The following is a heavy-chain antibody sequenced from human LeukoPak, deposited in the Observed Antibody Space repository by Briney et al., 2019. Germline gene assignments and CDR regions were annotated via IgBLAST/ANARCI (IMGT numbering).Heavy chain of an antibody. CDR2: ISSSNRYI. V-gene: IGHV3-21*04. Sequence: GGSLRLSCAASGFTFSSYSMNWVRQAPGKGLEWVSSISSSNRYIYYADSVKGRFTISRDNAKNSLYLQMNSLRAEDTALYYCAKDIRAIAVAGTVYWGQGTLVTVSS. CDR3: AKDIRAIAVAGTVY. J-gene: IGHJ4*02. CDR1: GFTFSSYS. D-gene: IGHD6-19*01.